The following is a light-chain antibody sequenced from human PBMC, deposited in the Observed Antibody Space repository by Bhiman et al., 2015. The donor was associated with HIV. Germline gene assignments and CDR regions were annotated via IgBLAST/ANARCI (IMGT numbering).Light chain of an antibody. J-gene: IGLJ2*01. Sequence: SYELTQPPSVSVAPGETARITCGGNNIGSASVHWFQQKPGQAPVLVIYYDSDRPSGIPERFSGSNSGNTATLTVSRVEPGDEADYYCQVWDSSSDPHVVFGGGTKLTVL. CDR2: YDS. CDR3: QVWDSSSDPHVV. V-gene: IGLV3-21*04. CDR1: NIGSAS.